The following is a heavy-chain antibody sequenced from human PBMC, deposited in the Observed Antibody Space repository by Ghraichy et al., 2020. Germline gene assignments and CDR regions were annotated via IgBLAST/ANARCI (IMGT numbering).Heavy chain of an antibody. J-gene: IGHJ4*02. CDR1: GFPFNNGW. Sequence: GALRLSCAASGFPFNNGWMSWVRQAPGKGLEWVGHIKSKTSGGTTDYGAPVRGRFAISRDDSTNTVYLQMNSLKSEDTAVYYCVTEHGDKSFAFDYWGPGTLVTVSS. CDR3: VTEHGDKSFAFDY. D-gene: IGHD4-23*01. V-gene: IGHV3-15*07. CDR2: IKSKTSGGTT.